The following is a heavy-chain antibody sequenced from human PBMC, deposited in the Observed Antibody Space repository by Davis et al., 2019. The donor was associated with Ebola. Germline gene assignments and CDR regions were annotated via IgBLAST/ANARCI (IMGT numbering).Heavy chain of an antibody. J-gene: IGHJ4*02. CDR1: RFTFSTSW. D-gene: IGHD2/OR15-2a*01. V-gene: IGHV3-74*01. CDR3: ARDPDYFY. CDR2: INDDATIT. Sequence: GESLKISCAASRFTFSTSWMHWVRQAPGKGLVWVSHINDDATITTYADSVKGRFTISRDNSKNTLYLQMNSLRAEDTAVYYCARDPDYFYWGQGTLVTVSS.